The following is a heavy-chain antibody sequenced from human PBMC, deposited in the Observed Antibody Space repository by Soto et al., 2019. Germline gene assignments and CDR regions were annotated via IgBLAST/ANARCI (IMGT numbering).Heavy chain of an antibody. D-gene: IGHD3-3*01. V-gene: IGHV4-61*05. CDR2: IYYSGST. J-gene: IGHJ4*02. CDR1: GGSISSSSYY. CDR3: ASASPIHLDFDY. Sequence: SETLSLTCTVSGGSISSSSYYWGWIRQPPGKGLEWIGYIYYSGSTNYNPSLKSRVTISVDTSKNQFSLKLSSVTAADTAVYYCASASPIHLDFDYWGQGTLVTVSS.